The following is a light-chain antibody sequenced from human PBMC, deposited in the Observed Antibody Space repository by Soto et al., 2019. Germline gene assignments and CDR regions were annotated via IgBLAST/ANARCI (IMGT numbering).Light chain of an antibody. V-gene: IGKV1-9*01. CDR3: QRLNSYPLAIT. J-gene: IGKJ4*01. CDR1: QGISSY. CDR2: AAS. Sequence: DIQLTQSPSFLSASVGDRVTITCRASQGISSYLAWYQQKPGKAPKVLIYAASTLQSGVPSRFSGSGSGTEFNLTLSSLQPEDFATDSCQRLNSYPLAITFGGGTKVEIK.